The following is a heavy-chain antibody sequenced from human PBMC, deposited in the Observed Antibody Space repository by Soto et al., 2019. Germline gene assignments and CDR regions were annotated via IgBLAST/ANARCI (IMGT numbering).Heavy chain of an antibody. CDR1: GFTFSSYA. D-gene: IGHD3-3*01. J-gene: IGHJ4*02. CDR3: AKDAFWSGYYTLWFDY. V-gene: IGHV3-23*01. CDR2: ISGSGGST. Sequence: GGSLRLSCAASGFTFSSYAMSWVRQAPGKGLEWVSAISGSGGSTYYADSVKGRFTISRDNSKNTLYLQMNSLRAEDTAVYYCAKDAFWSGYYTLWFDYWGQGTLVTVSS.